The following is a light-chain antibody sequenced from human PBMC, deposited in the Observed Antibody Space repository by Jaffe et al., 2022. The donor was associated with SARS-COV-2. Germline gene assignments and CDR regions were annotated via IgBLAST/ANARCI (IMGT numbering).Light chain of an antibody. Sequence: EIVLTQSPGTLSLSPGERATLSCRASQSVGTAVAWYQQKPGQPPKLLLFGASTRATGIPDRFSGSGSGTDFTLTISRLEPEDFAVYFCQQYVDSPSLTFGGGTKVDI. CDR1: QSVGTA. CDR3: QQYVDSPSLT. CDR2: GAS. J-gene: IGKJ4*01. V-gene: IGKV3-20*01.